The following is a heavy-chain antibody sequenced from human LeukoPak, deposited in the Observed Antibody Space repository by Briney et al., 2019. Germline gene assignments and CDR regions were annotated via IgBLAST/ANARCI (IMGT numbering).Heavy chain of an antibody. Sequence: GGSLRLSCTVSGFTLSSYEMSWIRQASGKGLEWVGRIRSKANSYATAYAASVKGRFTISRDDSKNTAYLRMNSLKTEDTAVYYCTRAGRYYDPFDYWGQGTLVTVSS. J-gene: IGHJ4*02. CDR2: IRSKANSYAT. V-gene: IGHV3-73*01. D-gene: IGHD3-22*01. CDR1: GFTLSSYE. CDR3: TRAGRYYDPFDY.